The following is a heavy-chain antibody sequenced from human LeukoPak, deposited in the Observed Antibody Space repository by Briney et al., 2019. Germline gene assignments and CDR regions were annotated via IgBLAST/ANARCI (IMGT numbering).Heavy chain of an antibody. CDR2: ISYDGSNK. J-gene: IGHJ4*02. CDR3: ARGSCSGGSCYSYYFDY. CDR1: GFTFSSYA. V-gene: IGHV3-30-3*01. D-gene: IGHD2-15*01. Sequence: GGSLRLSCAAPGFTFSSYAMHWARQAPGKGLEWVAVISYDGSNKYYADSVKGRFTISRDDSKNTLYLQMNSLRAEDTAVYYCARGSCSGGSCYSYYFDYWGQGTLVTVSS.